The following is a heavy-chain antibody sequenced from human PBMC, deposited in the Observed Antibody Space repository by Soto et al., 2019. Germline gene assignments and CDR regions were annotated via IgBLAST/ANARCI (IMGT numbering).Heavy chain of an antibody. Sequence: QVQLVQSWAEVKKPGSSVKVSCKASGGTFSSYAISWVRQAPGQGLDLMGGIIPIFGTANYAQKFQGRVTITADKSTSTAYMELSSLRSEDTAVYYCARRGATVTTEGNYYGMDVWGQGTTVTVSS. CDR3: ARRGATVTTEGNYYGMDV. CDR1: GGTFSSYA. J-gene: IGHJ6*02. D-gene: IGHD4-4*01. CDR2: IIPIFGTA. V-gene: IGHV1-69*06.